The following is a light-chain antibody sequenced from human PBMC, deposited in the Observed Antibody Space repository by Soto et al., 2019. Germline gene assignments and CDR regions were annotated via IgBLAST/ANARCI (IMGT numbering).Light chain of an antibody. V-gene: IGKV3-20*01. Sequence: IVLTQSPRTLSLSPGETATNSCRASQSVGSNYLAWYQQKPGQAPRLLIYGASSRATGIADRFSGSGSETDFTLTINRLEPDDFAVYYCQKYGTFWTFGQGTKVDIK. CDR3: QKYGTFWT. CDR1: QSVGSNY. J-gene: IGKJ1*01. CDR2: GAS.